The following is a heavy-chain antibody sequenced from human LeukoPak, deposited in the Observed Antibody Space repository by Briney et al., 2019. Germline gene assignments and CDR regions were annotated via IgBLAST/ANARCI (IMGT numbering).Heavy chain of an antibody. Sequence: GGSLRLSCAASGFTFSSYWMSWVRQAPGKGLEWVANIKQDGSEKYYVDSVKGRFTISRDNAKNSLYLQMNSLRAEDTAVYYCARLRGGPHIGSYGYYVDYWGQGTLVTVSS. V-gene: IGHV3-7*03. CDR3: ARLRGGPHIGSYGYYVDY. CDR1: GFTFSSYW. J-gene: IGHJ4*02. D-gene: IGHD5-18*01. CDR2: IKQDGSEK.